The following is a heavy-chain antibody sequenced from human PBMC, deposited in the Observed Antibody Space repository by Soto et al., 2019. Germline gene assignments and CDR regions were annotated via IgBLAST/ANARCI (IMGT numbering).Heavy chain of an antibody. Sequence: GGSLRLSCAASGFTVSSNYMSWVRQAPGKGLEWVSVIYSGGSTYYADSVKGRFTISRDNSKNTLYLQMNSLRAEDTAVYYCAGSERWLQLGYWGQGTLVTVSS. J-gene: IGHJ4*02. CDR3: AGSERWLQLGY. D-gene: IGHD3-10*01. V-gene: IGHV3-66*01. CDR1: GFTVSSNY. CDR2: IYSGGST.